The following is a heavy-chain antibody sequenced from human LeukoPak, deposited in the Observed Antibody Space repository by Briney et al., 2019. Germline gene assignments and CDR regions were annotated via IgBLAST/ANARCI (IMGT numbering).Heavy chain of an antibody. J-gene: IGHJ4*02. CDR3: GRDYWYLPDY. D-gene: IGHD6-13*01. Sequence: GGSLRLSCAASGFTFDSYAIHWVRQAPGKGLDWVAVISEGGNNKYHADSVKGRFTISRDNSKNTVYLQMNSLRTEGTAVYYCGRDYWYLPDYWGQGTLVTVSS. V-gene: IGHV3-30-3*01. CDR2: ISEGGNNK. CDR1: GFTFDSYA.